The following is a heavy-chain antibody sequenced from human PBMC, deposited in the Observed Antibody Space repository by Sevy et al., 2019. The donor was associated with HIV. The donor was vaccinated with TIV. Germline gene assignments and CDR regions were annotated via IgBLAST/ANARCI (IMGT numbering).Heavy chain of an antibody. D-gene: IGHD4-17*01. CDR2: MSGRGDSR. Sequence: GGSLRLSCVGSGFRFGSQAMSWVRQAPGKGLEWVSGMSGRGDSRGYAHSVKGRFTISRDNFKNTLYLQMNTLRRDDTAAYFCTKDPPVYGDFPYGMDVWGQGTTVTVSS. V-gene: IGHV3-23*01. CDR3: TKDPPVYGDFPYGMDV. J-gene: IGHJ6*02. CDR1: GFRFGSQA.